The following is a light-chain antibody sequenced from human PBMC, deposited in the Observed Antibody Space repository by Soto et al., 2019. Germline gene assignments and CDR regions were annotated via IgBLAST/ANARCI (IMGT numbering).Light chain of an antibody. CDR1: SSDVGNYNY. CDR3: SSFTSSRAYV. CDR2: EVS. Sequence: QSPLTQPASVSLSPGHSITISCTGTSSDVGNYNYVSWYQQQSGKAPKLIIYEVSNRPSGVSNRFSGSKSGNTASLTISGLQAEDEADYYCSSFTSSRAYVFGIGTKVTVL. J-gene: IGLJ1*01. V-gene: IGLV2-14*01.